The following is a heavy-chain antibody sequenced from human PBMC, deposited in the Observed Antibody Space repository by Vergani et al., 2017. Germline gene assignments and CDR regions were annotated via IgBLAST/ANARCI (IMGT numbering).Heavy chain of an antibody. Sequence: QVQLVESGGGVVQPGRSLRLSCAASGFTFSSYAMHWVRQAPGKGLEWVAVISYDGSNKYYADSVKGRFTSSRDNSKNTLYLQMNSLRAEDTAVYYCARGWFDTWGQGTLVTVSS. V-gene: IGHV3-30-3*01. CDR3: ARGWFDT. CDR1: GFTFSSYA. CDR2: ISYDGSNK. J-gene: IGHJ5*02.